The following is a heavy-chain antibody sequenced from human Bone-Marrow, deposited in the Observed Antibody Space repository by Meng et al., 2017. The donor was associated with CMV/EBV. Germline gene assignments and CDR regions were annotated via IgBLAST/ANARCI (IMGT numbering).Heavy chain of an antibody. CDR2: IYPNSGGT. V-gene: IGHV1-2*02. CDR3: VRDHNWGPDY. Sequence: VELGQPGAEVKSPGASVKVSGQTSGYRFSDHYMHWVRQAPGQGLEWMGWIYPNSGGTHYAQKFQDRVTMTRDTSISTVYMELSRLTSDDTAVYYCVRDHNWGPDYWGQGTLVTVSS. D-gene: IGHD1-1*01. CDR1: GYRFSDHY. J-gene: IGHJ4*02.